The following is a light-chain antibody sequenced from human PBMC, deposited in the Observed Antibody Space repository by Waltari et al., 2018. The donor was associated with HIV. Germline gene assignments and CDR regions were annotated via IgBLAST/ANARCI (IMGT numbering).Light chain of an antibody. J-gene: IGLJ3*02. Sequence: QSALPQPASVSGSPGQSIVISCTGTSADVGYYYYVSCYQQHPGKVPKLVIYDVTSRPSGVSNRFSGSKSGNTASLTISGLRADDEADYYCSSYVGSSTSWLFGGGTKLTV. CDR1: SADVGYYYY. CDR2: DVT. CDR3: SSYVGSSTSWL. V-gene: IGLV2-14*03.